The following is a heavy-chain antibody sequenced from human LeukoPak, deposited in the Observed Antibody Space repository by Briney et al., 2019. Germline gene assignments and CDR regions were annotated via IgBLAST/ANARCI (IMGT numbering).Heavy chain of an antibody. V-gene: IGHV3-30*02. CDR2: TRYDGSNK. D-gene: IGHD2-2*01. Sequence: PGGSLRLSCAASGFTFSSYGMHWVRQAPGKGLEWVAFTRYDGSNKHYADSVKGRFTISRDNSKNTLYLQMNSLRAEDTAVYYCAKDRDIVVVPAAIGDAFDIWGQGTMVTFSS. CDR1: GFTFSSYG. J-gene: IGHJ3*02. CDR3: AKDRDIVVVPAAIGDAFDI.